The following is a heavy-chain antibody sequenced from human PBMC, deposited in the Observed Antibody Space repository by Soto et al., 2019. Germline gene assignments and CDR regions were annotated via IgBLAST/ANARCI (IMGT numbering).Heavy chain of an antibody. V-gene: IGHV2-5*02. CDR3: AHSPLTDYYDSSGLEGAFDI. J-gene: IGHJ3*02. CDR2: IYWDDDK. D-gene: IGHD3-22*01. Sequence: QITLKESGPTLVKPTQTLTLTCTFSGFSLSTSGVGVGWIRQPPGKALEWLALIYWDDDKRYSPSLKSRLTITKDTSXXQXVXXMTNMDPVDTATYYCAHSPLTDYYDSSGLEGAFDIWGQGTMVTVSS. CDR1: GFSLSTSGVG.